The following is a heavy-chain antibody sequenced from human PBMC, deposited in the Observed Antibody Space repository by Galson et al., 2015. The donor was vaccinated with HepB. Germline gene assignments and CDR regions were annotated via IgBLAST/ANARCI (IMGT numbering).Heavy chain of an antibody. CDR1: GFTFRSCS. D-gene: IGHD2-2*03. Sequence: FLRLASVASGFTFRSCSMKWVRQAPGKGLEWVPSISSSSSYIYYADSVKGRFTISRDNAKNSLFLQMNSLRAEDTAVYYCARDMDGYYYYGMDVWGQGTTVTVSS. CDR2: ISSSSSYI. J-gene: IGHJ6*02. CDR3: ARDMDGYYYYGMDV. V-gene: IGHV3-21*01.